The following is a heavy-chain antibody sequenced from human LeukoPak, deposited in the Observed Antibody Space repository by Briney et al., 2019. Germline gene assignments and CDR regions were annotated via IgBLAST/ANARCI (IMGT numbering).Heavy chain of an antibody. CDR2: INPSGGST. V-gene: IGHV1-46*01. CDR3: ARDRGYSSSWYYFDY. D-gene: IGHD6-13*01. CDR1: GYTFTSYY. J-gene: IGHJ4*02. Sequence: ASVKVSCKASGYTFTSYYMHWVRQAPGQGLEWMGIINPSGGSTSCAQKFQGRVTMTRDMSTSTVYMELSSLRSEDTAVYYCARDRGYSSSWYYFDYWGQGTLVTVSS.